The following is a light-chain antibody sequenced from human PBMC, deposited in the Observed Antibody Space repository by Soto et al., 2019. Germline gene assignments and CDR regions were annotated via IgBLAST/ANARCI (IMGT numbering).Light chain of an antibody. CDR3: QQRSNWPPT. CDR1: QSVSSY. Sequence: EIVLTQSPATLSLSPGERATLSCRASQSVSSYLAWYQQKPGQAPRLLIYDASNRATGIPARFSVSGSGKDFTLTISSLEPEDVAVYYCQQRSNWPPTFGQGTRLEIK. CDR2: DAS. J-gene: IGKJ5*01. V-gene: IGKV3-11*01.